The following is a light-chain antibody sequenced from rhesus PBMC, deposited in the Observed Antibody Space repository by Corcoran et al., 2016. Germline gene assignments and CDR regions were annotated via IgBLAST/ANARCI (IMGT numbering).Light chain of an antibody. CDR3: SSYAGRNTYI. CDR2: DVT. Sequence: QAALTQPPSVSGSPGQSVTISCTGTSSDIGGYSYVSWYQQHPGKAPKLMIYDVTKRPSGVSDRVSGYKSGNTVSLTISGLQDEDESAYYCSSYAGRNTYIFDTGTRLTVL. CDR1: SSDIGGYSY. J-gene: IGLJ1*01. V-gene: IGLV2-23*01.